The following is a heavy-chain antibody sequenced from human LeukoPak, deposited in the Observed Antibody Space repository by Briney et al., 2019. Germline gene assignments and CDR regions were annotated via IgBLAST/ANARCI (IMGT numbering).Heavy chain of an antibody. D-gene: IGHD4-11*01. J-gene: IGHJ4*02. CDR3: AKDDSMTLDHFDY. CDR2: INYSGGHK. Sequence: GVSVGLACGGSGFTWESGAMSGVGQALGKGLEWVSGINYSGGHKYYADSVKGRFTISRDSSKNTLSLQMNSLTTEDTAVYYCAKDDSMTLDHFDYWGQGALVTVSS. V-gene: IGHV3-23*01. CDR1: GFTWESGA.